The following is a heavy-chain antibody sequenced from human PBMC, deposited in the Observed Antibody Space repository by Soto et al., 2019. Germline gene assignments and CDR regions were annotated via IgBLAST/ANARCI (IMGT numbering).Heavy chain of an antibody. D-gene: IGHD2-15*01. CDR2: IIPIFGTA. Sequence: QVQLVQSGAEVKKPGSSVKVSCKASGGTFSSYAISWVRQAPGQGLEWMGGIIPIFGTANYAQKFQGRVTITADESTSTAYMELSSLRSEDTAVYYCARDLKDIVVVVAAPSGYYYGMDVWGQGTTVTVSS. CDR1: GGTFSSYA. J-gene: IGHJ6*02. V-gene: IGHV1-69*01. CDR3: ARDLKDIVVVVAAPSGYYYGMDV.